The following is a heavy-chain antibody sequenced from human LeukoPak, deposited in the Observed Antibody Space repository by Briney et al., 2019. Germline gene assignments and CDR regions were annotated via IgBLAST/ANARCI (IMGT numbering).Heavy chain of an antibody. CDR3: AKGHAVIVPSTRYFDY. CDR2: IGRDGRNT. J-gene: IGHJ4*02. D-gene: IGHD3-22*01. CDR1: GFTFSSYA. V-gene: IGHV3-23*01. Sequence: GGSLRLSCAVSGFTFSSYAMSWVRQAPGKGLEWVSIIGRDGRNTHYADSVEGRFTISSDNSKSTLFLLVNSLRAEDTAVYYCAKGHAVIVPSTRYFDYWGQGTLLTVSS.